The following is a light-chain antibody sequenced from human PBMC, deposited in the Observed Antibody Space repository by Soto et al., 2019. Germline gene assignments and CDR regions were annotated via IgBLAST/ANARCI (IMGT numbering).Light chain of an antibody. Sequence: DIVLTQSPCTLSLSPGERVTLSCRASQSVSSSYLAWYQQKPGQAPRLLIYGASSRATGIPGRFSGSGSGTDFTLTISRLEPEDFAVYYCEQYGSSPRTFGQGTKVDIK. CDR2: GAS. CDR3: EQYGSSPRT. CDR1: QSVSSSY. V-gene: IGKV3-20*01. J-gene: IGKJ1*01.